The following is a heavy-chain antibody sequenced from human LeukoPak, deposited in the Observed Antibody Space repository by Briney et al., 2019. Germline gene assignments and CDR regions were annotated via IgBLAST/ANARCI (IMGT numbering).Heavy chain of an antibody. J-gene: IGHJ4*02. V-gene: IGHV4-39*01. CDR3: ARQGYCSSTSCYEDFDF. CDR1: GGSISSGTHY. Sequence: SETLSLTCTVAGGSISSGTHYWGWIRQPPGRGLEWFGATDYRGSTYYNPSLKSRVTISGDTSKNQLSLKLSSVTAADTAMYYCARQGYCSSTSCYEDFDFWGRGTLVTVSS. CDR2: TDYRGST. D-gene: IGHD2-2*01.